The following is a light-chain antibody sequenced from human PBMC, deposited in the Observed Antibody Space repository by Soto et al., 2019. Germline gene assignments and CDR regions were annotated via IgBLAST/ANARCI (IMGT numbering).Light chain of an antibody. CDR3: MQGTRWPRS. V-gene: IGKV2-30*02. CDR2: KVS. Sequence: DVVVTQSPLSLPVTLGQPASISCRSSQSLVHSDGNTYLNWFQQRPGQSPRRLIYKVSNRDSGVPDRCSGSGSGTDFTLKISRVEAEDVGVYYCMQGTRWPRSFGGGTKVETK. J-gene: IGKJ4*01. CDR1: QSLVHSDGNTY.